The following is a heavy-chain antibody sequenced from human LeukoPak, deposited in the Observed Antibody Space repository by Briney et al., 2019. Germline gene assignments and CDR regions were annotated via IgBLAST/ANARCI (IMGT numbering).Heavy chain of an antibody. V-gene: IGHV3-23*01. J-gene: IGHJ4*02. Sequence: GGSLRLSCAASGFTFSSYAMSWVRQAPGKGLEWVSAISGSGGSTYYADSVKGRFTISRDNSKNTLYLQMNSLRAEDTAVYYCALLRLGELSSSGGYWGQGTLVTVSS. D-gene: IGHD3-16*02. CDR1: GFTFSSYA. CDR3: ALLRLGELSSSGGY. CDR2: ISGSGGST.